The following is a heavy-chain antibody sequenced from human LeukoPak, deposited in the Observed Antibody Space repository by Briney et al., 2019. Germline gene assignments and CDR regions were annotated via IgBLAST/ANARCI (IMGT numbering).Heavy chain of an antibody. Sequence: PSETLSLTCTVSGGSISSSSYYWGWIRQPPGKGLEWIGSIYYSGSTYYNPSLKSRVTISVDTSKNQFSLQLNSVTPEDTAVYYCARGVRLALFDYWGQGTLVTVSS. D-gene: IGHD6-19*01. V-gene: IGHV4-39*07. CDR1: GGSISSSSYY. J-gene: IGHJ4*02. CDR3: ARGVRLALFDY. CDR2: IYYSGST.